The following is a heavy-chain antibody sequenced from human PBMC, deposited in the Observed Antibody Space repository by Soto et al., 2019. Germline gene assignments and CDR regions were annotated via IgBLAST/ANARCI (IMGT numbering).Heavy chain of an antibody. V-gene: IGHV3-30*18. J-gene: IGHJ4*02. Sequence: GGSLRLSCAASGFTFSSYGMHWVRQAPGKGLEWVAVISYDGSNKYYADSVKGRFTISRDNSKNTLYLQMSSLRAEDTAVYYCAKVSPEINWNDFDYWGQGTPVTVSS. CDR3: AKVSPEINWNDFDY. D-gene: IGHD1-1*01. CDR2: ISYDGSNK. CDR1: GFTFSSYG.